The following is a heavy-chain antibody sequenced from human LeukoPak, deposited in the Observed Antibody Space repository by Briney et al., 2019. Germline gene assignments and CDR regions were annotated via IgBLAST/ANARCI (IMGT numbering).Heavy chain of an antibody. D-gene: IGHD1-1*01. CDR1: GYSFTTYW. CDR3: ARWKGGDNWFDP. CDR2: IYPGDSDT. J-gene: IGHJ5*02. Sequence: HGESLQITCEGSGYSFTTYWIGWVRQVSGKGLEWMGIIYPGDSDTRYSPSFQGQVTISADKSISTAYLQWSSLKASDTAMYYCARWKGGDNWFDPWGQGTLVTVSS. V-gene: IGHV5-51*01.